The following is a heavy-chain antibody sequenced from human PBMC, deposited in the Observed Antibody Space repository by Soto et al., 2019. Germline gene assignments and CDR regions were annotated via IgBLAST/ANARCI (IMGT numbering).Heavy chain of an antibody. CDR1: GDTFTSYA. CDR3: ARDLRIVVVPAAMPHDAFDI. Sequence: ASVKVSCKASGDTFTSYAMHWVRQAPGQRLEGMGWINAGNGNTKYSQKFQGRVTITRDTSASTAYMELSSLRSEDTAVYYCARDLRIVVVPAAMPHDAFDIWGQGTMVTVSS. V-gene: IGHV1-3*01. D-gene: IGHD2-2*01. CDR2: INAGNGNT. J-gene: IGHJ3*02.